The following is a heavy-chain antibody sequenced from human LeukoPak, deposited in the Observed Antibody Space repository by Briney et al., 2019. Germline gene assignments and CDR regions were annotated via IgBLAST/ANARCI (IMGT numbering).Heavy chain of an antibody. CDR2: ISRSAATI. J-gene: IGHJ4*02. D-gene: IGHD6-13*01. V-gene: IGHV3-48*03. Sequence: GGSLRLSCTASGFTFSSYEMNRVRQAPGKGLEWVSTISRSAATIYYADSVKGRLTISRDNAKNSLYLQMNSLRAEDTAVYYCARVGVLSSSWLLYWGQGTLVTVSS. CDR3: ARVGVLSSSWLLY. CDR1: GFTFSSYE.